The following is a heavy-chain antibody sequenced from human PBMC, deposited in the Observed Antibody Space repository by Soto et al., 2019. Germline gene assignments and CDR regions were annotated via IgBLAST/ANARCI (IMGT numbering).Heavy chain of an antibody. CDR1: GFTFSGYD. CDR3: ARRGAYFFDF. CDR2: ISSSGGTT. V-gene: IGHV3-23*01. Sequence: RGSLRLSCAASGFTFSGYDMTWVRQAPGQGLEYISGISSSGGTTYYPDSMRGRFTISRDNSKNILYLQVNNLRAEDTAVYYCARRGAYFFDFWGQGTLVTVSS. J-gene: IGHJ4*02. D-gene: IGHD1-26*01.